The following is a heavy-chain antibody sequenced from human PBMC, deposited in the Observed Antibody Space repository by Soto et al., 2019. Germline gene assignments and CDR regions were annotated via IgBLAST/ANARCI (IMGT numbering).Heavy chain of an antibody. J-gene: IGHJ3*02. CDR2: ISYDGSNK. Sequence: GGSLRLSCAASGFTFSSYAMHWVRQAPGEGLEWVAVISYDGSNKYYADSVKGRFTISRDNSKNTLYLQMNSLRAEDTAVYYCARDLVVVVAAILRSGAFDIWGQGTMVTVSS. CDR3: ARDLVVVVAAILRSGAFDI. CDR1: GFTFSSYA. V-gene: IGHV3-30-3*01. D-gene: IGHD2-15*01.